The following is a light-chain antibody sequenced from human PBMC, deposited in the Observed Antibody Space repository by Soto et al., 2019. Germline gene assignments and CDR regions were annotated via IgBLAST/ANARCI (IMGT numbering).Light chain of an antibody. V-gene: IGLV1-51*01. CDR1: SSNIGNNH. Sequence: QSVLTQPPSISASPGQKVTISCSGSSSNIGNNHVSWYQQLPGTAPKLLIYDNNKRPSGIPDRFSGSKSDTSATLGITGLQTGDDADYYCATWDGKVFGTGTKVTVL. CDR2: DNN. CDR3: ATWDGKV. J-gene: IGLJ1*01.